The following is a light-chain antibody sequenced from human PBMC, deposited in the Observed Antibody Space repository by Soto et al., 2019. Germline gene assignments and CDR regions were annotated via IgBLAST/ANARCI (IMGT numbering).Light chain of an antibody. J-gene: IGKJ1*01. CDR2: YTS. V-gene: IGKV3-15*01. CDR1: QSVSSD. CDR3: QQYNSWLWT. Sequence: EIMITQSPSTLSVSQGESATLSCRASQSVSSDLAWYQQKPGQAPRLLIYYTSTRATGFPARFSGGGSGTEFTLAISSLQSEDSAFYYCQQYNSWLWTFGQGTKVDIK.